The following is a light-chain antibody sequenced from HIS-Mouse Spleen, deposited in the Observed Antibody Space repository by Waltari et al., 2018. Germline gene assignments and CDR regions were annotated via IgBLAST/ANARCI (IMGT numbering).Light chain of an antibody. Sequence: SYVLTQPPSVSVAPGKTATITCGGNNIGSKNVHWYQQKPGQAPVLGVYDDSDRPSGIPERFSGSNSGNTATLTISRVEAGDEADYYCQVWDSSSDHVVFGGGTKLTVL. CDR1: NIGSKN. V-gene: IGLV3-21*03. CDR2: DDS. J-gene: IGLJ2*01. CDR3: QVWDSSSDHVV.